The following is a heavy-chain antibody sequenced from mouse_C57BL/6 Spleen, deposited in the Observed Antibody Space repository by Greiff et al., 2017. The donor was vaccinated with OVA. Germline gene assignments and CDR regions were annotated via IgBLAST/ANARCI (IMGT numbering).Heavy chain of an antibody. CDR1: GFTFTDYY. CDR2: IRNKANGYTT. Sequence: EVKLVESGGGLVQPGGSLSLSCAASGFTFTDYYMSWVRQPPGKALEWLGFIRNKANGYTTEYSASVKGRFTISRDNSQSILYLQMNALRAEDSATYYCARYIGIKRYFDVWGTGTTVTVSS. J-gene: IGHJ1*03. D-gene: IGHD2-4*01. V-gene: IGHV7-3*01. CDR3: ARYIGIKRYFDV.